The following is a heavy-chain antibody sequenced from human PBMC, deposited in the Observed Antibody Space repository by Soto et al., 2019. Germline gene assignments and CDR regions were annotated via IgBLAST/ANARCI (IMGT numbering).Heavy chain of an antibody. Sequence: SETLSLTCAVYGGSFSGYYWSWIRQPPGKGLEWIGEINHSGSTNYNPSLKSRVTISVDTSKNQFSLKLSSVTAADTAVYYCAIPSGYSYGRQIDYWGQGTLVTVSS. V-gene: IGHV4-34*01. CDR2: INHSGST. CDR3: AIPSGYSYGRQIDY. J-gene: IGHJ4*02. CDR1: GGSFSGYY. D-gene: IGHD5-18*01.